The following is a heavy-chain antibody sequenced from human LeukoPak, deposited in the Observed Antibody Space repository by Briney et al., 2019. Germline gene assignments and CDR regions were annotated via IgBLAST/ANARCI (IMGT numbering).Heavy chain of an antibody. J-gene: IGHJ4*02. CDR1: GFTFRSYD. CDR3: VRGGIQVSGIDEIDY. V-gene: IGHV3-13*01. Sequence: PGGSLRLSCAASGFTFRSYDMHWVRQVTGKGLEWVSAVGISGDTYYAGFVKGRFTISRENAKNSLYLQMNSLTAGDTAVYYCVRGGIQVSGIDEIDYWGQGTLVTVSS. D-gene: IGHD6-19*01. CDR2: VGISGDT.